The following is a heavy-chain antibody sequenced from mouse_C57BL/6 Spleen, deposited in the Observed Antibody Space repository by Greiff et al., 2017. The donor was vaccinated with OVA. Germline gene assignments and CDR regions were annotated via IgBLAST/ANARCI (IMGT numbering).Heavy chain of an antibody. CDR2: INYDGSST. CDR1: GFTFSDYY. J-gene: IGHJ1*03. V-gene: IGHV5-16*01. Sequence: EVKLMESEGGLVQPGSSMKLSCTASGFTFSDYYMAWVRQVPEKGLEWVANINYDGSSTYYLDSLKSRFIISRDNAKNILYLQMSSLKSEDTATYYCARRYYRSSYWYFDVWGTGTTVTVSS. D-gene: IGHD1-1*01. CDR3: ARRYYRSSYWYFDV.